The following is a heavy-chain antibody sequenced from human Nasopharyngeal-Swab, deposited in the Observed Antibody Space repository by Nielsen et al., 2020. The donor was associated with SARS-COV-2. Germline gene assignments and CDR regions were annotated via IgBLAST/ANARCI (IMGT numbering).Heavy chain of an antibody. CDR2: IKSKTDGGTT. D-gene: IGHD6-19*01. J-gene: IGHJ4*02. CDR1: GFTFSSAW. Sequence: GESLKISCAASGFTFSSAWMSWVRQAPGKGLEWVGRIKSKTDGGTTDYAAPVKGRFTISRDDSKNTLYLQMNSLKTEDTAVYYCTTDDNSSGWYSHYFDYWGQGTLVTVSS. V-gene: IGHV3-15*01. CDR3: TTDDNSSGWYSHYFDY.